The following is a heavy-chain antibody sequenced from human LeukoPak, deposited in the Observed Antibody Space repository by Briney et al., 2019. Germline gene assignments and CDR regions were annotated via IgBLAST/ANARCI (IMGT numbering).Heavy chain of an antibody. V-gene: IGHV4-39*07. CDR1: GGSISSSSYY. Sequence: SETLSLTCTVSGGSISSSSYYWGWIRQPPGKGLEWIGSIYYSGSTYYNPSLKSRVTISVDTSKNQFSLKLSSVTAADTAVYYCARDGYSSGWYRFDYWGQGTLVTVSS. J-gene: IGHJ4*02. D-gene: IGHD6-19*01. CDR2: IYYSGST. CDR3: ARDGYSSGWYRFDY.